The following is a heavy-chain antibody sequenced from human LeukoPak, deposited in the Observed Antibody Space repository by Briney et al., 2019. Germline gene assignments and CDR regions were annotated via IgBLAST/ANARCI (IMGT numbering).Heavy chain of an antibody. CDR3: ARDLRYFDWLPYYFDY. CDR1: GFTFSSYA. J-gene: IGHJ4*02. CDR2: ISYDGSNK. V-gene: IGHV3-30-3*01. D-gene: IGHD3-9*01. Sequence: PGRSLRLSSAASGFTFSSYAMHWVRQAPGKGLEWVAVISYDGSNKYYADSVKGRFTISRDNSKNTLYLQMNSLRAEDTAVYYCARDLRYFDWLPYYFDYWGQGTLVTVSS.